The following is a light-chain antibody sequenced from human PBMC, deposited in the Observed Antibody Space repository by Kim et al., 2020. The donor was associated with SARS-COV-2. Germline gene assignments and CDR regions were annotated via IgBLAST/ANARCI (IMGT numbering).Light chain of an antibody. Sequence: RVTISCTGSGSNIGAGFDVQWYQQLPGTAPTLLFYGDTHRPSGVPDRFSGSTSGASTSLALTGLQAEDGADYYCQSYDRSLNGWVFGGGTQLTVL. J-gene: IGLJ3*02. CDR3: QSYDRSLNGWV. CDR2: GDT. V-gene: IGLV1-40*03. CDR1: GSNIGAGFD.